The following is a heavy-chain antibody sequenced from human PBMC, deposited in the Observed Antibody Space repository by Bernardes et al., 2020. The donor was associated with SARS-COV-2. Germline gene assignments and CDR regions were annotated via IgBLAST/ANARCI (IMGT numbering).Heavy chain of an antibody. CDR2: INSDGSNR. D-gene: IGHD6-13*01. CDR3: ARETIAAAGTGMDV. Sequence: GGSLRLSCAASGFTFSSYWMHWVRQAPGKGLVWVSRINSDGSNRSYADSVKGRFTISRDNAKNTLYVQMNSLRAEDTAVYYCARETIAAAGTGMDVWGQGTTVTVSS. CDR1: GFTFSSYW. V-gene: IGHV3-74*01. J-gene: IGHJ6*02.